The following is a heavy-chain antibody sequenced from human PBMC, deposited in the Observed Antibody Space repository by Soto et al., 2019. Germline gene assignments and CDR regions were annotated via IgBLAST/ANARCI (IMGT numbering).Heavy chain of an antibody. CDR3: ARDPSMVRGENWYFDL. D-gene: IGHD3-10*01. CDR2: ISSSRSYI. Sequence: EVPLVESGGGLVKPGGSLRLSCAASGFTFSSYSMNWVRQAPGKGLEWVSSISSSRSYIYYADSVRGRFTISRDDAKNSLYLQMNSLRAEDTAVYYCARDPSMVRGENWYFDLWGRGTLVTVSS. J-gene: IGHJ2*01. V-gene: IGHV3-21*01. CDR1: GFTFSSYS.